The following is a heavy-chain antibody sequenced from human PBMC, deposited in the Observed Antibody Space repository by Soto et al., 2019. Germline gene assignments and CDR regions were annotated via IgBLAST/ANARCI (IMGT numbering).Heavy chain of an antibody. CDR1: GYTFTSYD. J-gene: IGHJ4*02. V-gene: IGHV1-8*01. CDR3: AREGGYSYGFDY. Sequence: QVQLVQSGAEVKKPGASVKVSCKASGYTFTSYDINWVRQATGQGLEWMGWMNPNSGNTGYAQKFQGRITMSRNTSISTAYMELSSLRSEDRAVYYCAREGGYSYGFDYWGQGTLVTVSS. CDR2: MNPNSGNT. D-gene: IGHD5-18*01.